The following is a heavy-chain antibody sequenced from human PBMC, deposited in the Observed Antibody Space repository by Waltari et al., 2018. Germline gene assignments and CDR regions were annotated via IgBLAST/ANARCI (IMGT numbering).Heavy chain of an antibody. D-gene: IGHD1-1*01. J-gene: IGHJ6*02. Sequence: EERLVESGGDLVQPGGSLRLSCSASGFTFTSYWMIWIRQAPGGGLEGVAEIKQDSSEKHYVDSVKGRFTISKDNAKRSLYRQMNSLRVEDTAVYYCARSDTGGTYYYAMDVWGQGTTVTVS. CDR2: IKQDSSEK. V-gene: IGHV3-7*01. CDR1: GFTFTSYW. CDR3: ARSDTGGTYYYAMDV.